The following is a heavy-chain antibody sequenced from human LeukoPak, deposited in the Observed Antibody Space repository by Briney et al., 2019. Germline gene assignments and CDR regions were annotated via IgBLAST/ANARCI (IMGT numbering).Heavy chain of an antibody. V-gene: IGHV3-49*04. CDR3: TREGYSYGEGFDY. J-gene: IGHJ4*02. D-gene: IGHD5-18*01. CDR2: IRSKAYGGTT. CDR1: GFTFGDYA. Sequence: PGGSLRLSCTASGFTFGDYAMSWVRQAPGKGLEWVGFIRSKAYGGTTEYAASVKGRFTISRDDSKSIAYLQMNSLKTEDTAVYYCTREGYSYGEGFDYWGQGTLVTVSS.